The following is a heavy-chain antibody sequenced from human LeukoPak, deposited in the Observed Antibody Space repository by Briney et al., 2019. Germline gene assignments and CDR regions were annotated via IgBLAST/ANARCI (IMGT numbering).Heavy chain of an antibody. J-gene: IGHJ4*02. Sequence: ASVKVSCKASGYTFTSYGISWVRQAPGQGLEWMGWINPNSGGTNYAQKFQGRVTMTRDTSISTAYMELSRLRSDDTAVYYCARDRSGYVVYWGQGTLVTVSS. CDR1: GYTFTSYG. V-gene: IGHV1-2*02. CDR2: INPNSGGT. D-gene: IGHD3-3*01. CDR3: ARDRSGYVVY.